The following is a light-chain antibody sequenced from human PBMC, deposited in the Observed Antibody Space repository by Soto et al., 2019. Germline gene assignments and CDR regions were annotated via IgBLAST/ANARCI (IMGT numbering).Light chain of an antibody. V-gene: IGKV3-15*01. CDR2: GAS. J-gene: IGKJ5*01. CDR1: DVVGSN. Sequence: EIVMTQSPATLSVSPGETATLSCRASDVVGSNLAWYQQKPGQAPRLLIYGASTRATGIPGRFSGSGFGTEFTLTISGLQPEDFAVYYCQQYNDWPPITFGQGTRLEI. CDR3: QQYNDWPPIT.